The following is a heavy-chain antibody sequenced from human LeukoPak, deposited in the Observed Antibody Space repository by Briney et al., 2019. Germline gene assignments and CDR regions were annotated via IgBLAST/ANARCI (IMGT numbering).Heavy chain of an antibody. CDR3: ARDLYDSSGFDY. D-gene: IGHD3-22*01. J-gene: IGHJ4*02. CDR1: GFTFSDYY. CDR2: ISSSSSYI. Sequence: PGGSLRLSCAASGFTFSDYYMSWIRQAPGKGLEWVSSISSSSSYIYYADSVKGRFTISRDNAKNSLYLQMNSLRAEDTAVYYCARDLYDSSGFDYWGQGTLVTVSS. V-gene: IGHV3-11*06.